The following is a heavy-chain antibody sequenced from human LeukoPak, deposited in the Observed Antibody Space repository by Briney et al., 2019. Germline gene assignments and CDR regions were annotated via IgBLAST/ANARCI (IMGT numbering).Heavy chain of an antibody. V-gene: IGHV3-49*04. J-gene: IGHJ4*02. CDR2: IRSKAYGGTT. CDR1: GFTFGDYA. CDR3: TSTYYDFWSGEH. Sequence: PGRSLRLSCTASGFTFGDYAMSWVRQAPGKGLEGVGFIRSKAYGGTTEYAASVKGRFTISRDDSKSIAYLQMNSLKTEDTAVYYCTSTYYDFWSGEHWGQGTLVTVSS. D-gene: IGHD3-3*01.